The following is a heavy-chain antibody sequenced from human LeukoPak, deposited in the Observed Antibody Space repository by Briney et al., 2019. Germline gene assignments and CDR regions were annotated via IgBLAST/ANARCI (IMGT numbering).Heavy chain of an antibody. J-gene: IGHJ4*02. Sequence: GGSLRLSYAASGFTFSSHAMSWVRQAPGKGLEWVSAISGSGGSTYYADSVKGRFTISRDNSKNTLYLQMNSLRAEDTAVYYCAKDPQYYYDSSGYYLPFDYWGQGTLVTVSS. CDR2: ISGSGGST. D-gene: IGHD3-22*01. CDR3: AKDPQYYYDSSGYYLPFDY. CDR1: GFTFSSHA. V-gene: IGHV3-23*01.